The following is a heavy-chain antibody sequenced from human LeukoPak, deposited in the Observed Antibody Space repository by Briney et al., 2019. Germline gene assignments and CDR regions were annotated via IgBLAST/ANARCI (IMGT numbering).Heavy chain of an antibody. CDR2: IYTSGST. CDR3: ASSSIWNQYYGMDV. CDR1: SVSISSYY. Sequence: SETLYLACTVSSVSISSYYWSWIRQPAGKGLEWIGRIYTSGSTNYNPSLKSRVTMSVDTSKNQFSLKLSSVTAADTAVYYCASSSIWNQYYGMDVWGQGTTVTVSS. J-gene: IGHJ6*02. D-gene: IGHD2-2*01. V-gene: IGHV4-4*07.